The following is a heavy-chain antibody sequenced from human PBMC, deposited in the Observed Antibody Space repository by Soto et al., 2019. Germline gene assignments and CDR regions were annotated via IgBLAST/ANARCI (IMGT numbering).Heavy chain of an antibody. J-gene: IGHJ4*02. CDR1: GGSISSSSYY. V-gene: IGHV4-39*01. D-gene: IGHD3-10*01. Sequence: SETLSLTCTVSGGSISSSSYYWGWIRQPPGKGLEWIGSIYYSGSTYYNPSLKSRVTISVDTSKNQFSLKLSSVTAADTAVYYCARRGSGRYSDYWGQGTLVTV. CDR2: IYYSGST. CDR3: ARRGSGRYSDY.